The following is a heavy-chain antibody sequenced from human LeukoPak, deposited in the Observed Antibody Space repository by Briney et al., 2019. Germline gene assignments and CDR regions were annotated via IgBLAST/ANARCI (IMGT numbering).Heavy chain of an antibody. Sequence: PSENLSLTCTVSGGSIRSYYWSWIRRPAGKGLYWIWRIYTSGSTTYTASIKSRVTMSLDMSKNQFSLKLSSVTAADTAVYYCARETVPPDGDNWLDPWGQGTLVTVSS. D-gene: IGHD5-24*01. CDR1: GGSIRSYY. CDR3: ARETVPPDGDNWLDP. CDR2: IYTSGST. J-gene: IGHJ5*02. V-gene: IGHV4-4*07.